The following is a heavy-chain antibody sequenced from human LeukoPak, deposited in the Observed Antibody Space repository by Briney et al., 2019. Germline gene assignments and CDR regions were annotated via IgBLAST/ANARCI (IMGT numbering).Heavy chain of an antibody. CDR2: IIPVFGTA. D-gene: IGHD6-13*01. J-gene: IGHJ5*02. V-gene: IGHV1-69*13. CDR1: GGTFSSYA. Sequence: SVKVSCKASGGTFSSYAISWVRQAPGQGLEWMGGIIPVFGTANYAQKFQGRVTITADESTSTAYMELSSLRSEDTAVYYCARTDIAAAGNWFDPWGQGTLVTVSS. CDR3: ARTDIAAAGNWFDP.